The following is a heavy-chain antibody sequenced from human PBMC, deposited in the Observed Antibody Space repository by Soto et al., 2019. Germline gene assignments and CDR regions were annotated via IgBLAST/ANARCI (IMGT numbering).Heavy chain of an antibody. D-gene: IGHD6-13*01. CDR1: GGTFSSYT. CDR3: ATPSGYSRSLDV. V-gene: IGHV1-69*02. CDR2: IIPILGIA. Sequence: QVQLVQSGAEVKKPGSSVKVSCKASGGTFSSYTISWVRQAPGQGLEWMGRIIPILGIANYAQKFQGRVTITADKSTSTAYMELSSLRSEDTAVYYCATPSGYSRSLDVWGQGTTVTVSS. J-gene: IGHJ6*02.